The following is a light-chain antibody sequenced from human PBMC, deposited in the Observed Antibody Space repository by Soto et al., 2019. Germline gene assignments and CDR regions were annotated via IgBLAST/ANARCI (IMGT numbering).Light chain of an antibody. Sequence: DIQMTHSPSTLSASVGAGVNITCRASQSISSWLAWYQQKPGKAPKLLIYAASTLQSGVPSRFSGSGSGTDGNLTLSCLQSEDVATYYCQQYYSSPRTFGQGTEGDIK. CDR1: QSISSW. V-gene: IGKV1-5*01. CDR3: QQYYSSPRT. J-gene: IGKJ1*01. CDR2: AAS.